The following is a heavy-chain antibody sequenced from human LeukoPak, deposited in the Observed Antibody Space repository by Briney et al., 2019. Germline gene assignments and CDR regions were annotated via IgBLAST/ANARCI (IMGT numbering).Heavy chain of an antibody. V-gene: IGHV1-2*02. CDR2: INPNSGGT. CDR3: ARVNYSSGWYEKFDY. Sequence: GASVTVSCKASGYTFTGYYMHWVRHAPGQGLELMGCINPNSGGTNYAQKFQGRVTMTRDTSISTAYMELSRLRSDDRAVYYCARVNYSSGWYEKFDYWGQGTLVTVSS. J-gene: IGHJ4*02. D-gene: IGHD6-19*01. CDR1: GYTFTGYY.